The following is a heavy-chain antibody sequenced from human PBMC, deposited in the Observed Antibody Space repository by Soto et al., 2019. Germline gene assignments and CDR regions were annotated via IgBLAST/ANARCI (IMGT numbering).Heavy chain of an antibody. CDR2: MNPNSGNT. CDR1: GYTFTSYD. Sequence: QVRLVQSGAEVKKPGASVKVSCKASGYTFTSYDINWVRQATGQGLEWMGWMNPNSGNTGYAQKFQGRVTMTRNTSISTAYMELSSLRSEDTAVYYCASGLMITFGGVIGDDYWGQGTLVTVSS. D-gene: IGHD3-16*02. J-gene: IGHJ4*02. V-gene: IGHV1-8*01. CDR3: ASGLMITFGGVIGDDY.